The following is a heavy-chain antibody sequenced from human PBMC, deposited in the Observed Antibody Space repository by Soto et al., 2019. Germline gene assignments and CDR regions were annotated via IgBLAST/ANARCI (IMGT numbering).Heavy chain of an antibody. CDR2: ISGSGGST. CDR3: AKEWIVVVPAAPPRKWFDP. J-gene: IGHJ5*02. Sequence: GSLRLSCAASGFTFSSYAMSWVRQAPGKGLEWVSAISGSGGSTYYADSVKGRFTISRDNSKNTLYLQMNSLRAEDTAVYYCAKEWIVVVPAAPPRKWFDPWGQGTLVTVSS. D-gene: IGHD2-2*01. CDR1: GFTFSSYA. V-gene: IGHV3-23*01.